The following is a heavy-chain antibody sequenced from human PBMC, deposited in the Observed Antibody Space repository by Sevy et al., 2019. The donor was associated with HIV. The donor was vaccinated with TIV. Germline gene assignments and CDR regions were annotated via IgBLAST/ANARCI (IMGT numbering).Heavy chain of an antibody. V-gene: IGHV3-23*01. CDR3: ANRVAGALDALDI. CDR2: ISDGGDTT. Sequence: GGSLRLSCAASGFTFRNYVMNWVRQPPGKGLEWVSVISDGGDTTYYADSVKGRFTISRDDSKSTLYLQMNSLRVEDRAVYFSANRVAGALDALDIWGQGTMVTVSS. D-gene: IGHD3-10*01. CDR1: GFTFRNYV. J-gene: IGHJ3*02.